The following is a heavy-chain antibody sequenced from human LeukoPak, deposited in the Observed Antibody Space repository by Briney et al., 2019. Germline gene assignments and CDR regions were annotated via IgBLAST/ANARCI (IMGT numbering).Heavy chain of an antibody. D-gene: IGHD3-10*01. Sequence: PGGSLRLSCAASGFTFSSYAMHWVRQAPGKGLEWVAVISYDGSNKYYADSVKGRFTISRDNSKNTLYLQMNSLRAEDTAVYYCARDLVVRGVILYYFDYWGQGTLVTVSS. CDR1: GFTFSSYA. J-gene: IGHJ4*02. CDR2: ISYDGSNK. V-gene: IGHV3-30-3*01. CDR3: ARDLVVRGVILYYFDY.